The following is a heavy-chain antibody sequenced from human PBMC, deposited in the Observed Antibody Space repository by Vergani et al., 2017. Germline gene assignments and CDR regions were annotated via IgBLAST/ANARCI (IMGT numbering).Heavy chain of an antibody. Sequence: QVQLQESGPGLVKPSETLSLTCTVSGGSISSYYWSWIRQPPGKGLEWIGYIYYSGSTNYNPSLKSRGTISVDTSKNQFSLKLSSVTAADTAVYYCARMSCTNGVCPHYYYYGMDVWGQGTTVTVSS. CDR3: ARMSCTNGVCPHYYYYGMDV. D-gene: IGHD2-8*01. CDR1: GGSISSYY. CDR2: IYYSGST. V-gene: IGHV4-59*01. J-gene: IGHJ6*02.